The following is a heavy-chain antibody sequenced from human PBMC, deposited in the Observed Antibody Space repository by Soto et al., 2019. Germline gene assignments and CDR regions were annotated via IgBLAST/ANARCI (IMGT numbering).Heavy chain of an antibody. J-gene: IGHJ6*03. CDR2: IKTDGSST. V-gene: IGHV3-74*01. D-gene: IGHD5-12*01. Sequence: GGSLRLSCAASGFTFSSYWMHWVRQAPGKGLVWVSRIKTDGSSTSYADSVKGRFTISRDNAKNTLYLQMNSLRAEDTAAYYCASERGSAYMDVWGKGTTLIVSS. CDR3: ASERGSAYMDV. CDR1: GFTFSSYW.